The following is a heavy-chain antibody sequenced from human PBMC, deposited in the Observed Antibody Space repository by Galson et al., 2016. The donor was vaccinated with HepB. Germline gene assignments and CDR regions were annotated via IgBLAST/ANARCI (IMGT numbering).Heavy chain of an antibody. CDR2: INNDGSSI. Sequence: SLRLSCAASGFTFSSYWMHWVRQAPGKGLVSVSRINNDGSSINYVDSVKGRFTSSRDNAKNTLFLQMNSLRAEDTAVYYCARDLVEFCSGSSCQRGGMDVWGQGTTVTLSS. CDR1: GFTFSSYW. D-gene: IGHD2-15*01. V-gene: IGHV3-74*01. CDR3: ARDLVEFCSGSSCQRGGMDV. J-gene: IGHJ6*02.